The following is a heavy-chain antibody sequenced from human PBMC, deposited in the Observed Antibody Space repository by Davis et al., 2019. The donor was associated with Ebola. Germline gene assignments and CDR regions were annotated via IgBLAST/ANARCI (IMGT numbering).Heavy chain of an antibody. Sequence: GESLKISCAASGFTFSSYGMHWVRQAPGKGLEWVAVISYDGSNKYYADSVKGRFTISRDNAKNSLYLQMNSLRAEDTAVYYCARDILSIAARGHDLYYYYYGMDVWGQGTTVTVSS. D-gene: IGHD6-6*01. J-gene: IGHJ6*02. V-gene: IGHV3-33*05. CDR2: ISYDGSNK. CDR1: GFTFSSYG. CDR3: ARDILSIAARGHDLYYYYYGMDV.